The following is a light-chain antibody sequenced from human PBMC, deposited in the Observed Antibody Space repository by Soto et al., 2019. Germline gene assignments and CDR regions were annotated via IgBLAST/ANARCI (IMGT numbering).Light chain of an antibody. Sequence: DIQMTQSPSTLSGSVGDRVTITCRASQTISSWLAWYHQKPGKAPKLLIYKASTLKSGVPSRFSGSGSGTEFTLTISRLQPDDFATYHCQHYNSYSEAFGQGTKVDIK. CDR3: QHYNSYSEA. V-gene: IGKV1-5*03. J-gene: IGKJ1*01. CDR2: KAS. CDR1: QTISSW.